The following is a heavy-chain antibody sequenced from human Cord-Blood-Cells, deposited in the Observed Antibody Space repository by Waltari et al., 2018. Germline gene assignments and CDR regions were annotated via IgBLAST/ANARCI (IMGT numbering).Heavy chain of an antibody. J-gene: IGHJ3*02. D-gene: IGHD6-19*01. CDR1: GYTFTSYD. V-gene: IGHV1-8*03. Sequence: QVQLVQSGAEVKKPGASVKVSCKASGYTFTSYDINWVRQATGQGIEWMGGMNPNSGNKGYAQKCQGRVTSNRTTSISTAYMELSSLGSEDTAVYYCARVPVGGTDAFDIWGQGTMVTVSS. CDR3: ARVPVGGTDAFDI. CDR2: MNPNSGNK.